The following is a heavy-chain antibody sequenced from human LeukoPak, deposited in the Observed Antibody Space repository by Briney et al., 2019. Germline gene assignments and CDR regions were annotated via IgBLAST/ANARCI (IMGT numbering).Heavy chain of an antibody. D-gene: IGHD6-13*01. CDR2: TYYRSKWYN. Sequence: SQTLSLTCAISGDSVSSNSAAWNWIRQSPSRGLEWLGRTYYRSKWYNDYAVSVKSRITINPDTSKNQFSLQLNSVTPEDTVVYYCAREYSDIAAAGTYYYYMDVWGKGTTVTVSS. V-gene: IGHV6-1*01. CDR3: AREYSDIAAAGTYYYYMDV. J-gene: IGHJ6*03. CDR1: GDSVSSNSAA.